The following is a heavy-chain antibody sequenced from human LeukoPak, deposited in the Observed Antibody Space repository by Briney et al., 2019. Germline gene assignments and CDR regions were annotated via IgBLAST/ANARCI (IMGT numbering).Heavy chain of an antibody. J-gene: IGHJ5*02. Sequence: SETLSLTCTVSGGSISSSSYYWGWIRQPPGKGLEWIGSIYYSGSTYYNPSLKSRVTISVDTSKNQFSLKLSSVTAADTAVYYCARKFRPSGWFDPWGQGTLVTVSS. V-gene: IGHV4-39*07. CDR2: IYYSGST. CDR1: GGSISSSSYY. CDR3: ARKFRPSGWFDP.